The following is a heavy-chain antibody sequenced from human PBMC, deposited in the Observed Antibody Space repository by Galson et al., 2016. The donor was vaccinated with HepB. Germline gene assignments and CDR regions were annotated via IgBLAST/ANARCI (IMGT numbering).Heavy chain of an antibody. J-gene: IGHJ4*02. V-gene: IGHV5-10-1*01. CDR3: AIRLYSSGSFDY. D-gene: IGHD6-19*01. Sequence: QSGAEVKKHGESLRISCMGSGYNFITYWISWVRQMPGKGLEWMGSIDPSDSYTNYSPSFQGHVTISTDRSISTAYLQWSSLKASDTAIYYCAIRLYSSGSFDYWGQGTLVTVSS. CDR1: GYNFITYW. CDR2: IDPSDSYT.